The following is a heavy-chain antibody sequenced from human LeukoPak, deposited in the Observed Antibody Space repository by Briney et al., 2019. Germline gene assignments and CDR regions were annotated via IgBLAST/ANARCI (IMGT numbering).Heavy chain of an antibody. CDR3: AKSQYYDPDGFDI. Sequence: GGSLRRSCAASGFTFSSYAMSWVRQAPGKGLEWVSAISGSGGSTYDADSVKGRFTISRDNSKNTLYLQMDSLRAEDTAVYYCAKSQYYDPDGFDIWGQGTMVTVSS. J-gene: IGHJ3*02. CDR2: ISGSGGST. V-gene: IGHV3-23*01. D-gene: IGHD3-22*01. CDR1: GFTFSSYA.